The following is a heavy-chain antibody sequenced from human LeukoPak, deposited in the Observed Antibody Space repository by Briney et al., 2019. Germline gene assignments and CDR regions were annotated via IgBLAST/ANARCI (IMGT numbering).Heavy chain of an antibody. V-gene: IGHV1-2*02. J-gene: IGHJ4*02. Sequence: ASVKVSCKASGYTFTGYYMHWVRQAPGQGLEWMGGINPNSGGTNYAQKFQGRVTMTRDTSISTAYMELSRLRSDDTAVYYCARSPISMVRGVIPFDYWGQGTLVTVSS. CDR1: GYTFTGYY. D-gene: IGHD3-10*01. CDR2: INPNSGGT. CDR3: ARSPISMVRGVIPFDY.